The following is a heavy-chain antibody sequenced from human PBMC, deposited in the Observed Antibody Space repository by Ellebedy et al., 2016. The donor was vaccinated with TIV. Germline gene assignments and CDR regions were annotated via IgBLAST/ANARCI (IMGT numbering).Heavy chain of an antibody. V-gene: IGHV1-46*01. CDR1: GYTFTSYY. CDR3: AKDKVCSGGSCYDWFDP. Sequence: ASVKVSXXASGYTFTSYYMHWVRQAPGQGLEWMGIINPSGGSTSYAQKFQGRVTMTRDTSTSTVYMELNSLRAEDTAVYYCAKDKVCSGGSCYDWFDPWGQGTLVTVSS. J-gene: IGHJ5*02. D-gene: IGHD2-15*01. CDR2: INPSGGST.